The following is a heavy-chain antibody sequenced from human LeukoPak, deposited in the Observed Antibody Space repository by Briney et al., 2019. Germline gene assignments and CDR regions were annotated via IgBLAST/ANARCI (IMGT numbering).Heavy chain of an antibody. CDR3: ARTRGGITIIVVVISGVDY. Sequence: QPGGSLRLSCAASGFTFSSYAMSWVRQAPGKGLEWVSAISGSGGSTYYADSVKGRFTISRDNSKNTLYLQMNSLRAEDTAVYYCARTRGGITIIVVVISGVDYWGQGTLVTVSS. D-gene: IGHD3-22*01. CDR2: ISGSGGST. J-gene: IGHJ4*02. V-gene: IGHV3-23*01. CDR1: GFTFSSYA.